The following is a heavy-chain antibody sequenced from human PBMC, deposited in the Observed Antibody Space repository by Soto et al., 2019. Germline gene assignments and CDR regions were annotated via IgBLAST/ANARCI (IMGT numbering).Heavy chain of an antibody. CDR3: AKGAAGLDY. Sequence: LRLSCAASGFTFSSYGMHWVRQAPGKGLEWVAVISYDGSNKYYADSVKGRFTISRDNSKNTLYLQMNSLRAEDTAVYYCAKGAAGLDYWGQGTLVTVSS. CDR2: ISYDGSNK. V-gene: IGHV3-30*18. J-gene: IGHJ4*02. CDR1: GFTFSSYG. D-gene: IGHD6-13*01.